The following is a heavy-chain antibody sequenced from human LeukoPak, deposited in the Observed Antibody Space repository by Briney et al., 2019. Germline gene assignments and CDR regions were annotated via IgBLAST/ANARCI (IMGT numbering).Heavy chain of an antibody. CDR1: GYTFTGYY. CDR3: VPSVGGSYYWFDY. CDR2: INPNSGGT. V-gene: IGHV1-2*02. J-gene: IGHJ4*02. D-gene: IGHD1-26*01. Sequence: ASVKVTCKASGYTFTGYYMHWVRQAPGQGLEWMGWINPNSGGTNYAQKFQGRVTMTRDTSISTAYMELSRLRSDDTAVYYCVPSVGGSYYWFDYWGQGTLVTVSS.